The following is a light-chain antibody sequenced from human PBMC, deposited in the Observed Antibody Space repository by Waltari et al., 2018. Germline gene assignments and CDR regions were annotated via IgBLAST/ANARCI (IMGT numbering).Light chain of an antibody. J-gene: IGKJ1*01. Sequence: DIQMTQSPSSLSASVGDRATITCRASQSIDTCLAWYQHKPGKAPKVLIYKASYLASGVPSRFSGSGSGTEFTLTIISLQPDDFATYYCQQYNTDSPWTFGQGTKVEVK. V-gene: IGKV1-5*03. CDR3: QQYNTDSPWT. CDR2: KAS. CDR1: QSIDTC.